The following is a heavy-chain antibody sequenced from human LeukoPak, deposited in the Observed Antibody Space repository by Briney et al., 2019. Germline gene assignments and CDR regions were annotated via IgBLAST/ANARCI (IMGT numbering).Heavy chain of an antibody. CDR3: ARVPPYGSGSSETYYYYGMDV. CDR1: GYTFTGYY. Sequence: ASVKVSCKASGYTFTGYYMHWVRQAPGQGLEWMGWINPNSGGTNYAQKFQGRVTMTRDTSISTAYMGLSRLRSDDTAVYYCARVPPYGSGSSETYYYYGMDVWGQGTTVTVSS. D-gene: IGHD3-10*01. CDR2: INPNSGGT. J-gene: IGHJ6*02. V-gene: IGHV1-2*02.